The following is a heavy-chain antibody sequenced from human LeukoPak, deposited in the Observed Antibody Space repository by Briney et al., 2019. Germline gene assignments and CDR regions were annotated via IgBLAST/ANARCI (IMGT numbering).Heavy chain of an antibody. J-gene: IGHJ4*02. Sequence: ASVKVSCKASGYTFTDYYIHWVRQAPGQGLEWMGWINPKSGGTNYAQKFQGRVTMTRDTSNNTAYMELSSLRSEDTAVYYCATEEIVGATIGSVRLDYWGQGTLVTVSS. D-gene: IGHD1-26*01. V-gene: IGHV1-2*02. CDR1: GYTFTDYY. CDR2: INPKSGGT. CDR3: ATEEIVGATIGSVRLDY.